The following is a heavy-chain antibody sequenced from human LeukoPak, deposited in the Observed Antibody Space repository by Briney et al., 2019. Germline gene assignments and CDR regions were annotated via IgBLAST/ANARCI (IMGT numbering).Heavy chain of an antibody. D-gene: IGHD2-2*02. CDR2: IYASGSA. Sequence: NPSETLSPTCTVSGDSISSYFWSWIRQPAGKGLEWIGRIYASGSANYNPSLKSRVTMSVDTSKNQFSLKLSSVTAADTAVYYCARGAIVVVPAAIWGFDYWGQGTLVTVSS. CDR1: GDSISSYF. J-gene: IGHJ4*02. V-gene: IGHV4-4*07. CDR3: ARGAIVVVPAAIWGFDY.